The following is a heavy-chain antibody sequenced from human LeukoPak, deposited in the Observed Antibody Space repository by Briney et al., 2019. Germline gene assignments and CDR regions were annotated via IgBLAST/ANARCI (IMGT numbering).Heavy chain of an antibody. D-gene: IGHD3-22*01. V-gene: IGHV5-51*01. Sequence: GESLKISCKGSGYSFSNYWIGWVRQMPGKGLEWMGIIYPGDSDTRYSPSFQGQVTISADKSISTAYLQWSSLKASDTAMYYCARRYHDSSGYYYFDYWGQGTLVTVSS. CDR3: ARRYHDSSGYYYFDY. J-gene: IGHJ4*02. CDR2: IYPGDSDT. CDR1: GYSFSNYW.